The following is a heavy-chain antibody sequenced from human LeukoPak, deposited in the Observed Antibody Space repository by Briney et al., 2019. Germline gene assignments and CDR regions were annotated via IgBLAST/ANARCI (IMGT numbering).Heavy chain of an antibody. D-gene: IGHD3-3*02. CDR2: ISGSGGST. J-gene: IGHJ4*02. CDR3: AKGTELDSYFDY. Sequence: PGGSLRLSCAASGFTFSDYYMSWVRQAPGKGLEWVSAISGSGGSTYYADSVKGRFTISRDNSKNTLYLQMNSLRAEDTAVYYCAKGTELDSYFDYWGQGTLVTVSS. CDR1: GFTFSDYY. V-gene: IGHV3-23*01.